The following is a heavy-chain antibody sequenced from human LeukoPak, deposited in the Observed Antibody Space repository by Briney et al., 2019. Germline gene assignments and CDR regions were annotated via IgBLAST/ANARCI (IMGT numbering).Heavy chain of an antibody. D-gene: IGHD4-23*01. V-gene: IGHV3-74*01. CDR2: INSDGSRT. J-gene: IGHJ4*02. Sequence: AGGSLRLSCAASGFTFSTYWMHWVRQVPGKGLVWVSRINSDGSRTTYADSVKGRLTISRDNAKITLYLQMNSLRAEDTAVYYCARGMGVTTLDRWGQGTLVTVVS. CDR3: ARGMGVTTLDR. CDR1: GFTFSTYW.